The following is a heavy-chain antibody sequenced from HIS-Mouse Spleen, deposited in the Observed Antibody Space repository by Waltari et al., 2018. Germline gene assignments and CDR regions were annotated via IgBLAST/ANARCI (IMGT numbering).Heavy chain of an antibody. V-gene: IGHV4-39*07. CDR1: GGSISSSSYY. Sequence: QLQLQESGPGLVKPSETLSLTCTVSGGSISSSSYYWGWLRQPPGKGLEWIGGIYYSGRTYYNPSPKSRVTISVDTSKNQFSLKLSSVTAADTAVYYCAREIPYSSSWYDWYFDLWGRGTLVTVSS. J-gene: IGHJ2*01. CDR3: AREIPYSSSWYDWYFDL. CDR2: IYYSGRT. D-gene: IGHD6-13*01.